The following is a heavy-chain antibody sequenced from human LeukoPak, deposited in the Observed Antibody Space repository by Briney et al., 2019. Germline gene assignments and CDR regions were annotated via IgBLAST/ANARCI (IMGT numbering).Heavy chain of an antibody. CDR1: GGSISSYY. J-gene: IGHJ4*02. Sequence: SETLSLTCTVSGGSISSYYWSWIRQPPGKGLEWIGEINHSGSTNYNPSLKSRVTISVDTSKNQFSLKLSSVTAADTAVYYCARSPLYCTNGVCYTAAFDYWGQGTLVTVSS. D-gene: IGHD2-8*01. CDR3: ARSPLYCTNGVCYTAAFDY. CDR2: INHSGST. V-gene: IGHV4-34*01.